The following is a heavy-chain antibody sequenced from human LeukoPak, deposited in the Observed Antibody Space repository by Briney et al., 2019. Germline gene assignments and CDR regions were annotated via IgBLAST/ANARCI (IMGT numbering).Heavy chain of an antibody. CDR1: GDSISSYY. CDR3: ATGYSSTWYYFDY. D-gene: IGHD6-13*01. J-gene: IGHJ4*02. V-gene: IGHV4-59*01. Sequence: PSETLSLTCTVSGDSISSYYWSWIRQPPGKGLEWIGYIYHSGSTNYYPSLKSRVTISADTSKDQFSLKLASVTAADTAVYYCATGYSSTWYYFDYWGQGTLVTVSS. CDR2: IYHSGST.